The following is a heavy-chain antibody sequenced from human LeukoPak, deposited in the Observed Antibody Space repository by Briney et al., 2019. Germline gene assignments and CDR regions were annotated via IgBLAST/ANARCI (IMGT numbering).Heavy chain of an antibody. J-gene: IGHJ6*02. D-gene: IGHD2-2*01. CDR1: GGSISSSSYY. V-gene: IGHV4-39*01. CDR3: ARQPYCSSTSCYRFGPAPYGMDV. Sequence: SETLSLTCTVSGGSISSSSYYWGWIRQPPGQGLEWIGSIYYSGSTYYNPSLKSRVTIYVDTSKNQFSLKLSSVTAADTAVYYCARQPYCSSTSCYRFGPAPYGMDVWGQGTTVTVPS. CDR2: IYYSGST.